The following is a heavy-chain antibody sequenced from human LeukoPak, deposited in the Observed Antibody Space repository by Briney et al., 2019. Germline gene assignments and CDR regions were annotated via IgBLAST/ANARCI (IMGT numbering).Heavy chain of an antibody. J-gene: IGHJ3*02. D-gene: IGHD3-16*02. CDR2: IYTGDSDN. CDR1: GYSFPNYW. CDR3: ARSRAEKVPVWGSYRHHDAFDI. V-gene: IGHV5-51*01. Sequence: GEAPQISCKGSGYSFPNYWIGWGRQMPGKGVEWKGIIYTGDSDNTYKPSFQGQVTISANKSISNAYLQWSSLKASDTAMYYCARSRAEKVPVWGSYRHHDAFDIWGQGTRVTVSP.